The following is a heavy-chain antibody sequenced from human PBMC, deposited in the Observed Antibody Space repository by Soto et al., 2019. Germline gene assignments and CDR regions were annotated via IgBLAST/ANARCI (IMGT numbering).Heavy chain of an antibody. D-gene: IGHD3-10*01. Sequence: PSETLSLTCAVYGGSFSTYYWTWIRQPPGKGLEWIGEINHSGSTNYNPSLKSRVTISVDTSKNQFSLKLSSVTAADTAVYHCARVPYYYAFDSWGQGTLVTISS. CDR3: ARVPYYYAFDS. CDR2: INHSGST. V-gene: IGHV4-34*01. J-gene: IGHJ4*02. CDR1: GGSFSTYY.